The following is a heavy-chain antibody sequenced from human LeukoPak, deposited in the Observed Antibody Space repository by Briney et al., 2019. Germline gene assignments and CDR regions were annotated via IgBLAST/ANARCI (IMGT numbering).Heavy chain of an antibody. CDR1: GYSISSGYY. Sequence: SETLSLTCSVSGYSISSGYYWGWIRQPPGKGLEWIGTIYHSGTTFYNPSLQSRVTVSLDTSKNQFSLKLSSVTAADTAVYYCARGGRADDAFDIWGQGTMVTVSS. CDR3: ARGGRADDAFDI. CDR2: IYHSGTT. V-gene: IGHV4-38-2*02. J-gene: IGHJ3*02. D-gene: IGHD5-12*01.